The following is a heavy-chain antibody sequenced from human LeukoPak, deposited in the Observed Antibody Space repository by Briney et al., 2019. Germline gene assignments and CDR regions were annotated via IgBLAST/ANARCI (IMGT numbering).Heavy chain of an antibody. CDR1: GGSISSYY. V-gene: IGHV4-59*01. CDR3: ARTTEGYAGGPGYSYYYYMDV. Sequence: SETLSLTCTASGGSISSYYWSWIRQPPGKGLEWIGYIHYSGSTHYNPSLKSRVTISVDTSKNQVSLKLRSVTAADTAVYYCARTTEGYAGGPGYSYYYYMDVWGKGTTVTISS. J-gene: IGHJ6*03. CDR2: IHYSGST. D-gene: IGHD5-12*01.